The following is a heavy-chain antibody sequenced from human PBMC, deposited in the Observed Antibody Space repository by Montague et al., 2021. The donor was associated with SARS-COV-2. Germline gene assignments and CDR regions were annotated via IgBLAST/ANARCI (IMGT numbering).Heavy chain of an antibody. D-gene: IGHD3-16*01. J-gene: IGHJ5*02. CDR1: GFTFSSYW. CDR3: ARVSGSYDYVWGSYIVWFDP. CDR2: IKQDGSEK. Sequence: SLRLSCAASGFTFSSYWMSWVRQAPGKGLEWVANIKQDGSEKYYVDSVKGRFTISRDNAKNSLYLQMNSLRAEDTAVYYRARVSGSYDYVWGSYIVWFDPWGQGTLVTVSS. V-gene: IGHV3-7*01.